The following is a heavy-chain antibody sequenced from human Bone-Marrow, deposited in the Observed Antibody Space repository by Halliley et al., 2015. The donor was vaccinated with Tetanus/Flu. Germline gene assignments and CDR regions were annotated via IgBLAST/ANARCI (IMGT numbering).Heavy chain of an antibody. D-gene: IGHD1-26*01. CDR2: IRNKAYGETA. Sequence: SLRLSCAASGFTVSSNYMSWVRQAPGKGLEWVGFIRNKAYGETADYAASVRGRFTISRDDSKSIAYLQMNSLKTEDTAVYYCTRKKVGIYAFDIWGQGTMVTVSS. CDR1: GFTVSSNY. CDR3: TRKKVGIYAFDI. V-gene: IGHV3-49*04. J-gene: IGHJ3*02.